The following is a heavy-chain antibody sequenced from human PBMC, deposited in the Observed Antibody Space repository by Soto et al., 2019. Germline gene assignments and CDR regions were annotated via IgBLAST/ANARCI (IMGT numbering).Heavy chain of an antibody. J-gene: IGHJ4*02. CDR1: GYTFTGHY. CDR2: INPNNGAT. D-gene: IGHD5-18*01. V-gene: IGHV1-2*02. CDR3: SRGGYRYGILALEY. Sequence: QVHLVQSGAEMKKPGASVKVSCKASGYTFTGHYMHWVRRAPGQGLEWMGWINPNNGATIYAQKFQGRVTMTRDTSTTTAYLELSRLTSDDTAYYYCSRGGYRYGILALEYWGQGALVTVSS.